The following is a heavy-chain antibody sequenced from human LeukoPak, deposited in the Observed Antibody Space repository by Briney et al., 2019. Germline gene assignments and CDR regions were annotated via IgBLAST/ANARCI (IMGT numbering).Heavy chain of an antibody. V-gene: IGHV3-20*04. CDR3: ARAGVAASIVQ. CDR1: GFTFDDYG. CDR2: INWNGGST. Sequence: GGSLRLSCAASGFTFDDYGMSWVRQAPGKGLEWVSGINWNGGSTGYADSVKGRFTISRDNAKNSLYLQMNSLRAEDTAVYYCARAGVAASIVQWGQGTLVTVSS. D-gene: IGHD2-15*01. J-gene: IGHJ4*02.